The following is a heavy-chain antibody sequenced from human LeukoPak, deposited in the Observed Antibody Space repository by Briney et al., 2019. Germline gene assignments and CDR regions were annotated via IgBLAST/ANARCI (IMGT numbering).Heavy chain of an antibody. D-gene: IGHD6-6*01. CDR2: IKSKTDGGTT. Sequence: PGGSLRLSCAASGFTFSNAWMYWVRQAPGKGLEWVGRIKSKTDGGTTDYAAPVKGRFTISRDDSKNTLYLQMNSLKTEDTAVYYCAKDRLFIDDAFDIWGQGTMVTVSS. J-gene: IGHJ3*02. CDR3: AKDRLFIDDAFDI. V-gene: IGHV3-15*01. CDR1: GFTFSNAW.